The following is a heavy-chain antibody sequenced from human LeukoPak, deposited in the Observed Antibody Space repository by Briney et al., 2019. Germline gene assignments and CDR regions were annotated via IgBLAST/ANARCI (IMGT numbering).Heavy chain of an antibody. V-gene: IGHV1-69*13. D-gene: IGHD3-9*01. CDR1: GGTFSSYA. CDR2: IIPIFGTA. CDR3: TRQHNLWALIDF. Sequence: SVKVSCKASGGTFSSYAISWVRQAPGQGLEWMGGIIPIFGTANYAQKFQGRVTITADESTSTAYMELSSLRSDDTAVYYCTRQHNLWALIDFWGPGTLVTVSS. J-gene: IGHJ4*02.